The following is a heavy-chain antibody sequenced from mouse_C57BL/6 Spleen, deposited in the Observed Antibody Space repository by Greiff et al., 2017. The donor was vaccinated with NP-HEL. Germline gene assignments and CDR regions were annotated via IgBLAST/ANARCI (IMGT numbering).Heavy chain of an antibody. CDR3: ARQKDGSGAY. D-gene: IGHD2-3*01. CDR2: ISSGGSYT. V-gene: IGHV5-6*01. J-gene: IGHJ3*01. Sequence: EVKLMESGGDLVKPGGSLKLSCAASGFTFSSYGMSWVRQTPDKRLEWVATISSGGSYTYYPDSVKGRFTISRDNAKNTLYLQMSSLKSEDTAMYYCARQKDGSGAYWGQGTLVTVSA. CDR1: GFTFSSYG.